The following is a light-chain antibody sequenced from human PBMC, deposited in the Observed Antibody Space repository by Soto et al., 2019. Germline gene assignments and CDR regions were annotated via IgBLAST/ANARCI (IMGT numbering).Light chain of an antibody. CDR2: KAS. CDR3: QQYSSYSYS. CDR1: QSISSW. J-gene: IGKJ2*03. V-gene: IGKV1-5*03. Sequence: DIQMTQSPSTLSASVGDRVTITCRASQSISSWLAWYQQKPGKAPKLLIYKASNLESGVPSRFSGSGSGTEFTLSISSLQPDAFATYYCQQYSSYSYSFGQGTKLEIK.